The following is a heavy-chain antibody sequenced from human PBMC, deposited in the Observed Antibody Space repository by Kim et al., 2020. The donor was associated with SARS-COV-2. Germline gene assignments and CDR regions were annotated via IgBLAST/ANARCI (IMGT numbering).Heavy chain of an antibody. J-gene: IGHJ4*01. D-gene: IGHD2-2*01. CDR2: ISGSGGST. V-gene: IGHV3-23*01. CDR1: GFTFSTYA. CDR3: ARTRSCSGTSCYVDF. Sequence: GGSLRLSCAASGFTFSTYAMSWVRQAPGKGLEWVSGISGSGGSTYCADSGRGRFTISRDNSKNTLFLQMSSLTADDTAVYYCARTRSCSGTSCYVDFWG.